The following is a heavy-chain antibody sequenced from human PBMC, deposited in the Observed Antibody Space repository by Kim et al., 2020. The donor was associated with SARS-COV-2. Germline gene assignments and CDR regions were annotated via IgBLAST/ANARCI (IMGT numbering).Heavy chain of an antibody. CDR2: INPNSGGT. D-gene: IGHD6-6*01. J-gene: IGHJ4*02. CDR1: GYTFTGYY. V-gene: IGHV1-2*02. CDR3: ARVGSIAARLLDY. Sequence: ASVKVSCKASGYTFTGYYMHWVRQAPGQGLEWMGWINPNSGGTNYAQKFQGRVTMTRDTSISTAYMELSRLRSDDTAVYYCARVGSIAARLLDYWGQGTLVTVSS.